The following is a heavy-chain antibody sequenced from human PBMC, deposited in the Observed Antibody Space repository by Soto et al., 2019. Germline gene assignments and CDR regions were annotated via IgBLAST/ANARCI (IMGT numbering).Heavy chain of an antibody. CDR1: EFTFSSYA. CDR3: AKPQRDVYSTAFFYH. Sequence: EVQVLESGGGLVQPGGSLRLSCAASEFTFSSYAMSWVRQAPGKGLEWVSGISGSGGGTYYADSVKGRFTISRDNSKNPVYLQMNSLRAEDTAVYYCAKPQRDVYSTAFFYHWGQGTLVTFSS. V-gene: IGHV3-23*01. CDR2: ISGSGGGT. J-gene: IGHJ4*02. D-gene: IGHD4-4*01.